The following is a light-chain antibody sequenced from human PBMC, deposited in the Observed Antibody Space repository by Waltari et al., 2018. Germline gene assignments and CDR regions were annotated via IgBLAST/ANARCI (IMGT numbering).Light chain of an antibody. J-gene: IGKJ1*01. CDR3: QQYYSLPLA. V-gene: IGKV4-1*01. Sequence: DIVMTQSPESLAVYLGERATINCKSSQSLLYRSHKRNNLAWYQQKPGQPPKVIISWASTRESGVPDRFSGSGSGTDFTLTISDLQAEDVADYYCQQYYSLPLAFGQGTKVEIK. CDR1: QSLLYRSHKRNN. CDR2: WAS.